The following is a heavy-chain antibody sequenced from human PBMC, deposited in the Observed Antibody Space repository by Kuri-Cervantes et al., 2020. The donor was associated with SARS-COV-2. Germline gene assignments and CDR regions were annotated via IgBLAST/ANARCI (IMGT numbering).Heavy chain of an antibody. J-gene: IGHJ4*02. Sequence: GGSLRLSCAASGFTFSSYWMSWVRQAPGKGLEWVANIKQDGSEKYYVDSVKGRFTISRDNAKNTLYLQMNSLRAEDTAVYYCARDLLDYDIIHWGQGTLVTVSS. CDR2: IKQDGSEK. D-gene: IGHD3-9*01. CDR3: ARDLLDYDIIH. V-gene: IGHV3-7*01. CDR1: GFTFSSYW.